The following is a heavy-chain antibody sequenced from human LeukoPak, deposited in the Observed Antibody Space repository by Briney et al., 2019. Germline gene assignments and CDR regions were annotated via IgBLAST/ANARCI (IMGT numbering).Heavy chain of an antibody. J-gene: IGHJ4*02. V-gene: IGHV3-23*01. CDR3: AKNFLHFWSACDY. D-gene: IGHD3-3*02. CDR1: GFTFKNYV. Sequence: GGSLRLSCAASGFTFKNYVMRCVPPAPGKGLEWGATMGARDGSTYYADSVNCRFTSSRDNSRNTLYLQMNSLKAEDTAIYYCAKNFLHFWSACDYWGQGALVSVSS. CDR2: MGARDGST.